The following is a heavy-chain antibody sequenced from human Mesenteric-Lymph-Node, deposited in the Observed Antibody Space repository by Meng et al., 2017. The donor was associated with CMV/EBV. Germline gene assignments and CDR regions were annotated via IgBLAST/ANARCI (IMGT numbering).Heavy chain of an antibody. CDR3: ARGRSNSDDFGYYRNNWFDP. CDR2: INPKSGGA. CDR1: AYTFTGYY. V-gene: IGHV1-2*02. J-gene: IGHJ5*02. Sequence: ASVKVSCKASAYTFTGYYMHWVRQAPEQGLEWMGWINPKSGGANYAQSFQGRVTMTRDTTITTAYMELSGLRSDDTAVYYCARGRSNSDDFGYYRNNWFDPWGQGTLVTVSS. D-gene: IGHD3-22*01.